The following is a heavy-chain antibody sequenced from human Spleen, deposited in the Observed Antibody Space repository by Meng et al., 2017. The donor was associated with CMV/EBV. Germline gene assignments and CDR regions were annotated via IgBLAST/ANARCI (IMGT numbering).Heavy chain of an antibody. Sequence: GESLKISCAASGFTVSSNYMSWVRQAPGKGLEWVSTISGDGDTTYYADSVKGRFTLSRDNSKDTVYLQMSSLRAEDTALYYCAKDLRVLRGIIKSYYGMDVWGQGTTVTVSS. V-gene: IGHV3-23*01. CDR3: AKDLRVLRGIIKSYYGMDV. CDR1: GFTVSSNY. D-gene: IGHD3-10*01. J-gene: IGHJ6*02. CDR2: ISGDGDTT.